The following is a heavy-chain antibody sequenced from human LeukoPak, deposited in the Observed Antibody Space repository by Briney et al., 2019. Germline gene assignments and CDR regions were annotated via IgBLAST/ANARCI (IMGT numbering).Heavy chain of an antibody. Sequence: SETLSLTCTVSGSISGYYWSWIRQPPGKGLEWIGYIYTSGSTDYNPSLESRVTISVDTSKNQFSLDLSSVTAADTAVYYCARQKCTSASCLTKNAFGIWGQGTMVTVSS. J-gene: IGHJ3*02. V-gene: IGHV4-4*09. D-gene: IGHD2-2*01. CDR2: IYTSGST. CDR3: ARQKCTSASCLTKNAFGI. CDR1: GSISGYY.